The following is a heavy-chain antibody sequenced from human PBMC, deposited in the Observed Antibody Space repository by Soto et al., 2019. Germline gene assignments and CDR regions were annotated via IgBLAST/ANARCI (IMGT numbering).Heavy chain of an antibody. J-gene: IGHJ4*02. CDR1: GYTFTSYA. CDR2: INPSGGST. D-gene: IGHD2-15*01. CDR3: ARARGGSCYSS. Sequence: ASVKVSCKASGYTFTSYAMHWVRQAPGQGLEWMGIINPSGGSTSYAQKFQGRVTMTRDTSTSTVYMELSSLSSEDTAVYYCARARGGSCYSSWGQGTLVTVSS. V-gene: IGHV1-46*03.